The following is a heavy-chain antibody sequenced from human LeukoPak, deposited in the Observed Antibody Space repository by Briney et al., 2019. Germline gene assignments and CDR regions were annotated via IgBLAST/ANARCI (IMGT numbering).Heavy chain of an antibody. V-gene: IGHV4-30-4*01. Sequence: PSQTLSLTCTVSGGSISSGDYYWSWIRQPPGKGLEWIGYIYYSGSTYYNPSLKSRVTISVDTSKNQFSLKLSSVTAADTAVYYCARGGVRGVIGLFNWFDPWGQGTLVTVSS. CDR2: IYYSGST. J-gene: IGHJ5*02. CDR3: ARGGVRGVIGLFNWFDP. D-gene: IGHD3-10*01. CDR1: GGSISSGDYY.